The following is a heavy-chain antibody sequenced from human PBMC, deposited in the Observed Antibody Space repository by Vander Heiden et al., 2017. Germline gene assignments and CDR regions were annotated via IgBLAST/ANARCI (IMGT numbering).Heavy chain of an antibody. V-gene: IGHV3-15*07. CDR1: GVTYSSSW. CDR2: IKSKTEGEAK. Sequence: EVQLVEPGGGLVKPGGSLRLSCAASGVTYSSSWMTWVRQAPGKGLEWVGRIKSKTEGEAKDYAAPVKGRFTISRDDSKNTVYLQMNSLKTEDTAVYYCNSESYYDYGMDVWGQGTTVTVSS. J-gene: IGHJ6*02. CDR3: NSESYYDYGMDV.